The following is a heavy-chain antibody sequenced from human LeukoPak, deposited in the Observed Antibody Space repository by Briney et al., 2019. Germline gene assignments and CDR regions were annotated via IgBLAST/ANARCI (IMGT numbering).Heavy chain of an antibody. J-gene: IGHJ4*02. CDR3: ARAGDYYVSGSYLGY. Sequence: SETLSLTCTVSGGSISSYYWSWIRQPAGKGLEWIGRIYTSGSTNYNPSLKSRVTISVDTSKNQFSLTLSSVTAADAAVYYCARAGDYYVSGSYLGYWGQGTLVTVSS. V-gene: IGHV4-4*07. CDR1: GGSISSYY. CDR2: IYTSGST. D-gene: IGHD3-10*01.